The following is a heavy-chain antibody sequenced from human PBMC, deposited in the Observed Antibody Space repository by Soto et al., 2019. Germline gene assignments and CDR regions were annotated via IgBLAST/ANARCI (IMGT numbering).Heavy chain of an antibody. Sequence: QVQLVQSGGEVKKPGSSVKVSCKASGGTFNNYVVNWVRQAPGQGLEWMGGILPIFATANYAQKFQGRVTITADKSTITAYMELTSLRSEDTAVYYCAGRCDSTTCLGHFDYWGQGTLVTVAS. CDR3: AGRCDSTTCLGHFDY. CDR1: GGTFNNYV. J-gene: IGHJ4*02. CDR2: ILPIFATA. V-gene: IGHV1-69*06. D-gene: IGHD2-2*01.